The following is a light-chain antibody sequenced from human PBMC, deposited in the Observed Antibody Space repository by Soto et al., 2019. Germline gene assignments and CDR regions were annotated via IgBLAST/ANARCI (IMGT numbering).Light chain of an antibody. V-gene: IGLV2-23*03. Sequence: QSALTQPASVSGSPGQSITISGTGSSSDGGTYNLVSWYQQYPGKAPKLMIYEGSKRPSGVSNRFSGSKSGNTASLTISGLQAEDEADYYCCSYAGSSIFEVFGGGTKLTVL. J-gene: IGLJ2*01. CDR3: CSYAGSSIFEV. CDR1: SSDGGTYNL. CDR2: EGS.